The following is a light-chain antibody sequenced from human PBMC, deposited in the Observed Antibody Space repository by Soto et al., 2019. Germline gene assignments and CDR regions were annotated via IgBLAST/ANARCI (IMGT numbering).Light chain of an antibody. J-gene: IGLJ1*01. V-gene: IGLV2-14*02. CDR3: SSYTSISTYV. Sequence: QSALTQPVSVSGSPGQSITISCTGTSSDIGTFNLVSWYQQLPGQVPKLIIFEVTKRPSGLSDRFSGSKSGNTASLTISGLHTEDEADYYCSSYTSISTYVFGTGTKVTVL. CDR2: EVT. CDR1: SSDIGTFNL.